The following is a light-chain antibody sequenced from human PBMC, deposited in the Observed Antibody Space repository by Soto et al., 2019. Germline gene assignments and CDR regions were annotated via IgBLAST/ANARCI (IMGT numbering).Light chain of an antibody. CDR2: KAS. Sequence: DIQMTQSPSTLSASVGDRVTMTCRASQSISTSLAWCQHKPGKAPKLLIYKASTLQSGVPSRFSGSGSGTEFTLTTSSLLPDDFATYYCQQYNSSSRTFGQGTKVDIK. CDR3: QQYNSSSRT. V-gene: IGKV1-5*03. J-gene: IGKJ1*01. CDR1: QSISTS.